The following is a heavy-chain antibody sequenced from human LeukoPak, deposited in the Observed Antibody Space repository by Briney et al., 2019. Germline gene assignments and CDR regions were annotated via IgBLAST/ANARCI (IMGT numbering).Heavy chain of an antibody. CDR2: ISSSSSYI. J-gene: IGHJ3*02. Sequence: PGGSLRLSCAASGFTFSSYSMNWVRQAPGKGLEWVSSISSSSSYIYYADSVKGRFTISRDNAKNTLYLQMNSLRAEDTAVYYCARDQYSSSMDDAFDIWGQGTMVTVSS. D-gene: IGHD6-6*01. CDR3: ARDQYSSSMDDAFDI. CDR1: GFTFSSYS. V-gene: IGHV3-21*01.